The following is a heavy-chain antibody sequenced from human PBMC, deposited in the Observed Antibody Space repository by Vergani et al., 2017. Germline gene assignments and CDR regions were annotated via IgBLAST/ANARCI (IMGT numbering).Heavy chain of an antibody. CDR3: ATCPYYHIRGIDS. J-gene: IGHJ4*02. V-gene: IGHV3-23*01. CDR1: GFTFGSDA. CDR2: ISGGDGRT. Sequence: EVQLLESGGGLVQPGGSLRLSCAASGFTFGSDAMTGVRHAPGGGLEWVSSISGGDGRTYYADSVKGRFTFSRDDSKYTLYLQMNSLRVEDTAVYYCATCPYYHIRGIDSWGQGTLVTVSS. D-gene: IGHD2-21*01.